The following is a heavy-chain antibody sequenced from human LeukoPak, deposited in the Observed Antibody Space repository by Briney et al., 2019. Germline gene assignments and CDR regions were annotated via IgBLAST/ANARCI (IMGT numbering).Heavy chain of an antibody. Sequence: PGGSLRLSCAASGFTFSSYAMHWVRQAPGKGLEWVAVISYDGSNKYYADSVKGRFTISRDNSKNTLYLQMNSLRAEDTAVYYCAKDRGSGWYPKRNYFDYWGQGTLVTVSS. V-gene: IGHV3-30*04. CDR3: AKDRGSGWYPKRNYFDY. CDR1: GFTFSSYA. CDR2: ISYDGSNK. J-gene: IGHJ4*02. D-gene: IGHD6-19*01.